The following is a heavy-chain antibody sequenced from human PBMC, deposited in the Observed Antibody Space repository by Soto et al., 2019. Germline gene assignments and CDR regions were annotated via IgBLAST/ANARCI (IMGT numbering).Heavy chain of an antibody. V-gene: IGHV5-51*01. J-gene: IGHJ4*02. CDR3: ARRFAYYDILTGYIFDY. CDR2: IYPGDSDT. Sequence: PGESLKISCKGSGYSFTSYWIGWVRQMPGKGLEWMGIIYPGDSDTRYSPSFQGQVTISADKSISTAYLQWSSLKASDTAMYYCARRFAYYDILTGYIFDYWGQGTLVTVSS. CDR1: GYSFTSYW. D-gene: IGHD3-9*01.